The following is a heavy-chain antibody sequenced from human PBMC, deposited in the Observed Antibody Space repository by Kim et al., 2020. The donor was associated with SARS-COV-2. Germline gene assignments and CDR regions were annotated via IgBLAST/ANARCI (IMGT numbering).Heavy chain of an antibody. D-gene: IGHD6-6*01. V-gene: IGHV1-69*01. CDR3: ARVGGYSSSPLDY. J-gene: IGHJ4*02. Sequence: YAEKFQGRVTITADESTSTAYMELSSLRSEDTAVYYCARVGGYSSSPLDYWGQGTLVTVSS.